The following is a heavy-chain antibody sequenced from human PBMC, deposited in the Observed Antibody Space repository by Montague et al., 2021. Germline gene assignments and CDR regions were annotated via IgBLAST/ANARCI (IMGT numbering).Heavy chain of an antibody. V-gene: IGHV4-4*07. CDR2: LSNGSST. J-gene: IGHJ6*03. Sequence: SETLSLTCTVFGDSINTYSWSWIRQPAGKGLEWIGRLSNGSSTNSNPSLTSRVSMSMDTSKNQFSQKLSSVTAADTAVYFCARDTVGASGCFYYYYMDVWGRGTTVTVSS. CDR3: ARDTVGASGCFYYYYMDV. CDR1: GDSINTYS. D-gene: IGHD1-26*01.